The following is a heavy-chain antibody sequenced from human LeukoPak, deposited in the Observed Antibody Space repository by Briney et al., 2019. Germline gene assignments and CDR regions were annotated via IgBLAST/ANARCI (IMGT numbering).Heavy chain of an antibody. CDR1: GYSFTSYD. CDR2: MHPNSGNT. V-gene: IGHV1-8*01. CDR3: ARCSPRFYDSSGYSDL. Sequence: ASAKVSCKSSGYSFTSYDINWVRQAPGQGLEWMGWMHPNSGNTAYAQKFQGRVTMTRNTSISTAYMELSSLRSEDTAIYYCARCSPRFYDSSGYSDLWGQGTLVTVSS. J-gene: IGHJ4*02. D-gene: IGHD3-22*01.